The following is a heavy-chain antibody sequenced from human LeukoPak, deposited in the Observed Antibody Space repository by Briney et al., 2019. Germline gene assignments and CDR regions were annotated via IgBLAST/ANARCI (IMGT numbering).Heavy chain of an antibody. Sequence: GGSLRLSCAASGFTVSSNYMSWVRQAPGKGLEWVSVIYSGGSTYYADSVKGRFTISRHNSKNTLYLQMNSLRAEDTAVYSCAREKIAAAAGTYYSYGMDVWGQGTTVTVSS. CDR1: GFTVSSNY. J-gene: IGHJ6*02. CDR3: AREKIAAAAGTYYSYGMDV. CDR2: IYSGGST. D-gene: IGHD6-13*01. V-gene: IGHV3-53*04.